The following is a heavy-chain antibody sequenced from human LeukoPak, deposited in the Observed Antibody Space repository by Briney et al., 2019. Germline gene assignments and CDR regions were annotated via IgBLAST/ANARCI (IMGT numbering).Heavy chain of an antibody. J-gene: IGHJ6*03. CDR2: IRYDGSNK. CDR3: AKGAEAMVRGVITTDYYYYYMDV. V-gene: IGHV3-30*02. D-gene: IGHD3-10*01. CDR1: GFTFSSYG. Sequence: GGSLRLSCAASGFTFSSYGMHWVRQAPGKGLEWVAFIRYDGSNKYYADSVKGRFTISRDNSKNTLYLQMNSLRAEDTAVYYCAKGAEAMVRGVITTDYYYYYMDVWGKGTTVTISS.